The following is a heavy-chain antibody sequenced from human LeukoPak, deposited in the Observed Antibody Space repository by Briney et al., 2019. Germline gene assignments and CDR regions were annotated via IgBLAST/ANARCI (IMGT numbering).Heavy chain of an antibody. CDR3: ARGRFSGPDDY. Sequence: PGGSLRLSCAVSEFSVSSNYMNWVRQAPGKGLEWVSVIYSGGATYYADSVRGRFTISRDSSKNMVSLQMTSLGAEDTAVYYCARGRFSGPDDYWGQGTLVTVSS. CDR1: EFSVSSNY. J-gene: IGHJ4*02. V-gene: IGHV3-53*01. D-gene: IGHD6-19*01. CDR2: IYSGGAT.